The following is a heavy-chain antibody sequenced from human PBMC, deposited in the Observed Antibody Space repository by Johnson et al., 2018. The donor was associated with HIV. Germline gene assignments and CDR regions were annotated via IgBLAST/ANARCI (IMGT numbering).Heavy chain of an antibody. J-gene: IGHJ3*02. D-gene: IGHD1-1*01. CDR1: GFTFSSYD. CDR3: AREGGNNWNDIAFDI. V-gene: IGHV3-NL1*01. Sequence: QMQLVESGGGLVQPGGSLRLSCAASGFTFSSYDMHWVRQATGKGLEWVSDINWNGAKTAYVDSVKCRFTISRDNSKNTLYLQMNSLRAEDTAVYYCAREGGNNWNDIAFDIWGQGTMVTVSS. CDR2: INWNGAKT.